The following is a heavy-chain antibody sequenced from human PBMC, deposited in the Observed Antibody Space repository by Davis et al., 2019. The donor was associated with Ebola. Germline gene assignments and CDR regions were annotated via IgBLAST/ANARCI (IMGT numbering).Heavy chain of an antibody. CDR3: ARDQVINYDSSGYYEYYYYGMDV. Sequence: GESLKISCAASGFTFSSYSMNWVRQAPGKGLEWVSSISSSSSYIYYADSVKGRFTISRDNAKNSLYLQMNSLRAEDTAVYYCARDQVINYDSSGYYEYYYYGMDVWGQGTTVTVSS. CDR1: GFTFSSYS. D-gene: IGHD3-22*01. CDR2: ISSSSSYI. J-gene: IGHJ6*02. V-gene: IGHV3-21*01.